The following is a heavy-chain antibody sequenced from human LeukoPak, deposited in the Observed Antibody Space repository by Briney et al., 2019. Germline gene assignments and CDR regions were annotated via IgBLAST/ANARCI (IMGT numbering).Heavy chain of an antibody. CDR1: GLAFSAYK. CDR2: ISTDGYTT. V-gene: IGHV3-74*01. J-gene: IGHJ4*02. CDR3: VVGGSPGY. Sequence: GGSLRPSCAASGLAFSAYKMHWVRQAPRKGLVWVSRISTDGYTTDYADFVQGRFTASRDNTKNTWSLEMNSLRAEDTAVYYCVVGGSPGYWGQGTLVTVSS. D-gene: IGHD2-15*01.